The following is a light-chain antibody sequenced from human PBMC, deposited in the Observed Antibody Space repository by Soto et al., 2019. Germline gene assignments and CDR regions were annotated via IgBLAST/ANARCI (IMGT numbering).Light chain of an antibody. CDR2: QVS. V-gene: IGLV2-14*01. Sequence: QSALTQPASVSGSPGQSITISCTGTSSDVGGYTYVSWYQQHPGKAPKLMIYQVSNRPSGVSNRFSGSKSGNTASLTISGLQTEDEADYYCCSYAGSSTFVVFGGGTKLTV. J-gene: IGLJ2*01. CDR3: CSYAGSSTFVV. CDR1: SSDVGGYTY.